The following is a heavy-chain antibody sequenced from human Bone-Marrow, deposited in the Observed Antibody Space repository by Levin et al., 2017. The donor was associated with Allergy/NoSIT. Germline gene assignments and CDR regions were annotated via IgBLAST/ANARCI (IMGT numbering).Heavy chain of an antibody. CDR3: ASMGIYTGVFYYYYGMDV. J-gene: IGHJ6*02. CDR2: FAGGTIYM. V-gene: IGHV3-21*01. Sequence: SCAASGFTFRNYTLNWVRQAPGRGLEWVASFAGGTIYMSQADSLKGRFSISRDSAKNSLYLQMNSLRAEDTAVYYCASMGIYTGVFYYYYGMDVWGRGTTVTVSS. D-gene: IGHD3-10*01. CDR1: GFTFRNYT.